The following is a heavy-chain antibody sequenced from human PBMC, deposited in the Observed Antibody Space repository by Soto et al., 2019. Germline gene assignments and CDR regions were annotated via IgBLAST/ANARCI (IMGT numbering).Heavy chain of an antibody. CDR1: GGTISGYY. V-gene: IGHV4-4*07. CDR3: ARGQRFSDWFDP. D-gene: IGHD3-3*01. CDR2: IYSSGNT. Sequence: PSETLSLTCSVSGGTISGYYWTWIRQPAGKGLEWIGCIYSSGNTKYNPSLQSRVTMSLDTSNNQFSLRLTSVTAADTAVYYCARGQRFSDWFDPWGQGTLVTVSS. J-gene: IGHJ5*02.